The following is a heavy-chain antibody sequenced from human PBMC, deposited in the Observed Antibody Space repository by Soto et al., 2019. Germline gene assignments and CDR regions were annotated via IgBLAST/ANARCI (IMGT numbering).Heavy chain of an antibody. Sequence: PGESLKISCKVSGYSFTSYWIGWVRQMPGKGLEWMGIIYPGDSDTRYSPSFQGQVTISADKSISTAYLQWSSLKASDTAMYYCARQNYDILTGYHHTNWFDPWGQGTLVTVSS. J-gene: IGHJ5*02. D-gene: IGHD3-9*01. V-gene: IGHV5-51*01. CDR3: ARQNYDILTGYHHTNWFDP. CDR1: GYSFTSYW. CDR2: IYPGDSDT.